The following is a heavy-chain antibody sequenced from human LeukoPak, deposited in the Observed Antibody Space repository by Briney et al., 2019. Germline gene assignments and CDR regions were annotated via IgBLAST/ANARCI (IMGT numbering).Heavy chain of an antibody. D-gene: IGHD6-13*01. CDR3: ARSSGEIAAAGDNWFDP. CDR2: INPSGGST. J-gene: IGHJ5*02. CDR1: GYTFTSNY. V-gene: IGHV1-46*01. Sequence: ASVKVSCKAFGYTFTSNYMHWVRQAPGQGLEWMGIINPSGGSTSYAQKFQGRVTMTRDMSTSTVYMELSSLRSEDTAVYYCARSSGEIAAAGDNWFDPWGQGTLVTVSS.